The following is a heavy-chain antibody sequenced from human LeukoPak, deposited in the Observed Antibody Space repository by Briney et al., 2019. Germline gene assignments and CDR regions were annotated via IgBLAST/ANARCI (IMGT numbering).Heavy chain of an antibody. Sequence: PSETLSLTCAVYGGSFSGYYWSWIRQPPGKGLEWIGEINHSGSTNYNPSLKSRVTISVDTSKNQFSLTLSSVTAADTAVYYCARGLGSTSCYGACWFDPWGQGTLVTVSS. V-gene: IGHV4-34*01. CDR3: ARGLGSTSCYGACWFDP. CDR2: INHSGST. D-gene: IGHD2-2*01. CDR1: GGSFSGYY. J-gene: IGHJ5*02.